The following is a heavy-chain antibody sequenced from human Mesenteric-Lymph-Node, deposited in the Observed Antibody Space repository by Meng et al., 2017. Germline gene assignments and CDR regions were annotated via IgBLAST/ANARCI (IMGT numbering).Heavy chain of an antibody. CDR1: GGSSSGYY. D-gene: IGHD2/OR15-2a*01. Sequence: SETLSLTCAVYGGSSSGYYWSWIRQPPGKGLEWIGEINHSGSTNYNPSLKSRVTISVDTSKNQFSLKLSSVTAADTAVYYCARGGGKYRYYGMDVWGQGNTVNVSS. CDR2: INHSGST. J-gene: IGHJ6*02. CDR3: ARGGGKYRYYGMDV. V-gene: IGHV4-34*01.